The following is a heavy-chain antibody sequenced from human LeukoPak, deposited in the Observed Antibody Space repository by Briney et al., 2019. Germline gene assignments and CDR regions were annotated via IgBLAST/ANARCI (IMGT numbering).Heavy chain of an antibody. CDR1: GYTFTSYG. V-gene: IGHV1-18*01. Sequence: ASVKLSCKASGYTFTSYGISWVRQAPGQGLEWMGWISAYNGNTNYAQKLQGRVTMTTDTSTSTAYMELRSLRSDDTAVYYCARLGLGYCSSTSCPEWYYGMDVWGQGTTVTVSS. D-gene: IGHD2-2*01. CDR2: ISAYNGNT. CDR3: ARLGLGYCSSTSCPEWYYGMDV. J-gene: IGHJ6*02.